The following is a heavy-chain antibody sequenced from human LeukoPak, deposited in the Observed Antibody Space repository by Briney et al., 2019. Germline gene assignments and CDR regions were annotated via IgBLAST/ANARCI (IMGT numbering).Heavy chain of an antibody. CDR2: INPNSGGT. Sequence: GASVKVSCKASGYTFTAYYIHWVRQAPGQGLEWMGWINPNSGGTNNAQRFQGRVTMTRDTSITTAYMELSRLRSDDTAVYYCASPWGRWFGELIWYFDLWGRGTLVTVSS. CDR1: GYTFTAYY. CDR3: ASPWGRWFGELIWYFDL. V-gene: IGHV1-2*02. J-gene: IGHJ2*01. D-gene: IGHD3-10*01.